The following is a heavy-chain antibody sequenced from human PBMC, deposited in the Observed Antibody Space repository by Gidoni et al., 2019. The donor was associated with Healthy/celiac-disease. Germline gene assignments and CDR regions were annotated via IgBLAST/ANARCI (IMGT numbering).Heavy chain of an antibody. CDR2: RWYDGSNK. CDR1: GFAFSSYG. CDR3: ARFTSGYYFDY. V-gene: IGHV3-33*01. Sequence: QVQLVESGGGVVLPGRSLRLSCAASGFAFSSYGMHWVRYAPGKGRGWGAVRWYDGSNKFDADSVKGRFTISRDNSKNTLYLQMNSLRAEDTAVYYCARFTSGYYFDYWGQGTLVTVSS. D-gene: IGHD6-19*01. J-gene: IGHJ4*02.